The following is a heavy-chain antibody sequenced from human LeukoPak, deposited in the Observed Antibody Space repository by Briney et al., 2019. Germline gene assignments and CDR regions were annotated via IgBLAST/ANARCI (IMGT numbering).Heavy chain of an antibody. CDR2: ISSSGSTI. CDR3: ARVRVLAVAGALNYMDV. D-gene: IGHD6-19*01. J-gene: IGHJ6*03. Sequence: PGGSLRLSCAASGFTFSSNVMSWVRQAPGKGLEWVSYISSSGSTIYYADSVEGRFTISRDNAKNSLYLQMNSLRAEDTAVYYCARVRVLAVAGALNYMDVWGKGTTVTISS. CDR1: GFTFSSNV. V-gene: IGHV3-48*03.